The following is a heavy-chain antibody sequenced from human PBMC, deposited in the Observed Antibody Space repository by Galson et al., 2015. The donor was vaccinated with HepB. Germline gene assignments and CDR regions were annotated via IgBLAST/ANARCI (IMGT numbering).Heavy chain of an antibody. CDR3: ARENGRQLPLDY. D-gene: IGHD2-2*01. CDR1: GFRLSSYS. V-gene: IGHV3-21*01. CDR2: IHSSGFYK. Sequence: SLRLSCAASGFRLSSYSMNWVRQAPGKGLEWVSSIHSSGFYKYYAGSVKGRFTISRDNARNSLYLQMSSRRVEDTAVYYCARENGRQLPLDYWGQGTLVTVSS. J-gene: IGHJ4*02.